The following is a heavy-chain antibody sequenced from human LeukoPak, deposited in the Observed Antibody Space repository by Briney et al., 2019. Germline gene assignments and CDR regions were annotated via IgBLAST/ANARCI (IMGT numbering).Heavy chain of an antibody. J-gene: IGHJ4*02. Sequence: GGSLRLSCAASGFTFSSYAMSWVCQAPGKGLEWVGRIKGKTDGGTTDYAAPVKGRFSISRDDSQNMLYLQMNSLKTEDTAVYYCTTVGGIMVFPFDYWGQGTPVTVSS. D-gene: IGHD2-8*01. CDR3: TTVGGIMVFPFDY. V-gene: IGHV3-15*05. CDR2: IKGKTDGGTT. CDR1: GFTFSSYA.